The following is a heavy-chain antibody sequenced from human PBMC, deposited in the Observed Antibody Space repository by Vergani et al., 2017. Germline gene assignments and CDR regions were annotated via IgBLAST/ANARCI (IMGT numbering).Heavy chain of an antibody. CDR2: IYVSGIT. CDR1: GASINNDFYY. Sequence: QVQLQESGPGLVKPSQTLSLTCTVSGASINNDFYYWHWIRQPAGKGLEWIGRIYVSGITDYNSSLQSRVSMSVDTSKNQFYLTLTSVTAADTAVYYCAGDNKQLRQRAFDLWGQGTMVTVSS. D-gene: IGHD4-23*01. J-gene: IGHJ3*01. V-gene: IGHV4-61*02. CDR3: AGDNKQLRQRAFDL.